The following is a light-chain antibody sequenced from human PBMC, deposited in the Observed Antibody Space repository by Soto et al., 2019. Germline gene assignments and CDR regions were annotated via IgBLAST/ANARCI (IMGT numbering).Light chain of an antibody. V-gene: IGLV2-18*02. Sequence: QSVLTQPPSVSGSPGQSVTISCTGTSSDFGSYNRVSWYQQPPGTAPKLMIYEVSNQPSGVPDRFSGSKSGNTASLTISGLQAEDEADYYCSSYTSSSTFYVFGTGTKVTVL. CDR3: SSYTSSSTFYV. CDR2: EVS. CDR1: SSDFGSYNR. J-gene: IGLJ1*01.